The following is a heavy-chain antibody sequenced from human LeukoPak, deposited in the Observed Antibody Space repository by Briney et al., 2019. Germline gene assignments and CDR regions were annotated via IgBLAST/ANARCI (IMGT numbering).Heavy chain of an antibody. CDR2: ISWDGGST. CDR3: AKDASVTRYYMDV. CDR1: GFTFDDYA. D-gene: IGHD3-16*02. J-gene: IGHJ6*03. Sequence: PGGSLRLSRAASGFTFDDYAMHWARQAPGKGLEWVSLISWDGGSTYYADSVKGRFTISRDNSKNSLYLQMNSLRAEDTALYYCAKDASVTRYYMDVWGKGTTVTVSS. V-gene: IGHV3-43D*03.